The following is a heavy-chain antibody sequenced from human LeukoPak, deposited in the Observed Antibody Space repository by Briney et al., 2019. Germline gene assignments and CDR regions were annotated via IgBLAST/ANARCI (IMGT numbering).Heavy chain of an antibody. D-gene: IGHD1-26*01. V-gene: IGHV4-4*07. Sequence: SETLSLTCTVSGGSISSYYWSWIRQPAGKGLEWIGRIYTSGSTNYNPSLKSRVTMSVDTSKNQFSLKLSSVTAADTAVYYCAREFRKVGATSSLGYYMDVWGKGTTVTVSS. CDR1: GGSISSYY. CDR2: IYTSGST. CDR3: AREFRKVGATSSLGYYMDV. J-gene: IGHJ6*03.